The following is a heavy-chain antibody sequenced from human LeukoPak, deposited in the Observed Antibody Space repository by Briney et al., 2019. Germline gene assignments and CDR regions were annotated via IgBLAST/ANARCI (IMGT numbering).Heavy chain of an antibody. V-gene: IGHV4-39*01. D-gene: IGHD3-22*01. CDR1: GGSISSSRHY. CDR2: ILYSGST. J-gene: IGHJ4*02. Sequence: SETLSLTCTVSGGSISSSRHYWGWTRQPPGKGLEWIGNILYSGSTNYNPSLKSRVTISVDTSKNQFSLKLSSVTAADTADYYCVRRVAGSSYRDYWGQGTLVTVSS. CDR3: VRRVAGSSYRDY.